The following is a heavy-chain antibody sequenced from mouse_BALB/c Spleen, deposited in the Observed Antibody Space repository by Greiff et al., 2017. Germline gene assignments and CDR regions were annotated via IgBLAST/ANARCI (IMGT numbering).Heavy chain of an antibody. D-gene: IGHD2-2*01. Sequence: QVQLQQPGAELVKPGTSVKLSCKASGYNFTSYWINSVKLRPGQGLEWIGDIYPGSGSTNYNEKFKSKATLTVDTSSSTAYMQLSSLASEDSALYYCARGIYYGYGASYYFDYWGQGTTLTVSS. CDR2: IYPGSGST. J-gene: IGHJ2*01. CDR3: ARGIYYGYGASYYFDY. V-gene: IGHV1-55*01. CDR1: GYNFTSYW.